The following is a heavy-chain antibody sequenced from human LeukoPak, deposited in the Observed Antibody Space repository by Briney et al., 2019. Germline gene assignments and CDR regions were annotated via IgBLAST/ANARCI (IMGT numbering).Heavy chain of an antibody. J-gene: IGHJ3*02. CDR1: GYTFTNYG. V-gene: IGHV1-18*01. Sequence: ASVKVSCKASGYTFTNYGISWVRQAPGQGLEWMGWISVYNDNTNFAQKFQGRVTMTADTSTNTAYMELRSLRSDDTAVYYCARRGRQCRSTSCWDRAAFDIWGQGTMVTVS. D-gene: IGHD2-2*01. CDR3: ARRGRQCRSTSCWDRAAFDI. CDR2: ISVYNDNT.